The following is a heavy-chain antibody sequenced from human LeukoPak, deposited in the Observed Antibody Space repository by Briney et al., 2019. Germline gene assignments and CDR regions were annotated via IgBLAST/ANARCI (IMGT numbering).Heavy chain of an antibody. V-gene: IGHV3-30*18. CDR3: ANPYSSSGDY. J-gene: IGHJ4*02. D-gene: IGHD6-13*01. CDR1: GFTFSSYG. Sequence: GGSLRLSCAASGFTFSSYGMHWVRQAPGKGLEWVAVISYDGSNKYYADSVKGRFTISRDNSRNTLYLQMNSLRAEDTAVYYCANPYSSSGDYWGQGTLVTVSS. CDR2: ISYDGSNK.